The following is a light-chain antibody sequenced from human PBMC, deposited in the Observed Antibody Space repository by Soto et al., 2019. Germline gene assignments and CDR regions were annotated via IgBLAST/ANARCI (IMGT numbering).Light chain of an antibody. J-gene: IGLJ2*01. CDR3: TSWTTSTTMI. V-gene: IGLV2-14*03. Sequence: HSALTQPASVSGSPGQSITISCTGTSSDIGAYNFVSWYQQHSGKAPKLMLYDVNIRPSGVSNRFSGSKSGNTASLTISGLQAEDEADYYCTSWTTSTTMIFGGGTKLTVL. CDR2: DVN. CDR1: SSDIGAYNF.